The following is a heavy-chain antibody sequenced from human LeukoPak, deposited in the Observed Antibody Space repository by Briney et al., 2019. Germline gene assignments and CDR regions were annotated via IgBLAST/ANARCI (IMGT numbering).Heavy chain of an antibody. CDR3: ARGSYYDYVWGSYRYGYFDY. V-gene: IGHV1-18*01. CDR2: ISAYNGNT. Sequence: ASVKVSCKASGYTFTSYGISWVRQAPGQGLEWMGWISAYNGNTNYAQKLQGRVTMTTDTSTSTAYMELRSLRSDDTAVYYCARGSYYDYVWGSYRYGYFDYWGQGTLVTVSS. D-gene: IGHD3-16*02. J-gene: IGHJ4*02. CDR1: GYTFTSYG.